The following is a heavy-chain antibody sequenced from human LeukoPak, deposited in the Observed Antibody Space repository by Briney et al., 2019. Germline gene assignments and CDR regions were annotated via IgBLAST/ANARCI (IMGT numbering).Heavy chain of an antibody. J-gene: IGHJ5*02. CDR1: GFTFDDYA. CDR3: AKGYSSSWYSTPWWFDP. Sequence: GGSLRLSCAASGFTFDDYATHWVRQAPGKGLEWVSLISGDGGSTYYADSVKGRFTISRDNSKNSLYLQMNSLRTEATALYYCAKGYSSSWYSTPWWFDPWGQGTLVTVSS. CDR2: ISGDGGST. V-gene: IGHV3-43*02. D-gene: IGHD6-13*01.